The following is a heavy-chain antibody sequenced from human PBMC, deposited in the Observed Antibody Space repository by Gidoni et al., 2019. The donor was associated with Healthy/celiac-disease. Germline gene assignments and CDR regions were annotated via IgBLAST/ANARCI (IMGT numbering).Heavy chain of an antibody. CDR2: IRSKANSYAT. CDR3: TRLASYYYGMDV. CDR1: GFTFSGSA. J-gene: IGHJ6*02. Sequence: VQLVESGGGLVQPGGSLKLSCAAPGFTFSGSAMHWVRQASGQGLEWVGRIRSKANSYATAYAASVKGRFTISRDDSKNTAYLQMNSLKTEDTAVYYCTRLASYYYGMDVWGQGTTVTVSS. V-gene: IGHV3-73*02.